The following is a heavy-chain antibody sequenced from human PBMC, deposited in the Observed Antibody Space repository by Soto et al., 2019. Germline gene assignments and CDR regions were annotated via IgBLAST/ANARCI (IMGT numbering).Heavy chain of an antibody. CDR2: INPSGGST. J-gene: IGHJ6*02. Sequence: ASVKVSCKASGYTFTSYYMHWVRQAPGQGLEWMGIINPSGGSTSYAQKFQGRVTMTRDTSTSTVYMELSSLRSEDTAVYYCASIGGHYDSSGYSPSSYYYYYGMDVWGQGTTVTV. V-gene: IGHV1-46*03. CDR3: ASIGGHYDSSGYSPSSYYYYYGMDV. D-gene: IGHD3-22*01. CDR1: GYTFTSYY.